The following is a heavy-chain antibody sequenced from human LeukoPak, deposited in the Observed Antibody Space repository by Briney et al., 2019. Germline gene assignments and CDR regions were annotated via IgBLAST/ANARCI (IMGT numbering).Heavy chain of an antibody. J-gene: IGHJ4*02. Sequence: RASVKVSCKASGYISTGYYMHWVRQAPGQGLEWMGWINPNSGGTNYAQNFQGRVTMTRDMSISTAYMELSRLRSDDTAVYYCASHTGGGARHFDYWGQGTLVTVSS. CDR2: INPNSGGT. CDR3: ASHTGGGARHFDY. CDR1: GYISTGYY. V-gene: IGHV1-2*02. D-gene: IGHD3-16*01.